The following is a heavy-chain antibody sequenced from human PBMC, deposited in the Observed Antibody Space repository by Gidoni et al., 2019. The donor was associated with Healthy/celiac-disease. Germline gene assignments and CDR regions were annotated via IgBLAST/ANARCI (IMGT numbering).Heavy chain of an antibody. Sequence: EVQLLESAGGLVQPGGSLSLSCAASGFTFSSYAMSWVRQAPGKGLEWVSAISGSGGSTYYADSVKGRFTISRDNSKNTLYLQMNSLRAEDTAVYYCAKGRYYGSGSYYNDYWGQGTLVTVSS. J-gene: IGHJ4*02. CDR1: GFTFSSYA. CDR2: ISGSGGST. D-gene: IGHD3-10*01. CDR3: AKGRYYGSGSYYNDY. V-gene: IGHV3-23*01.